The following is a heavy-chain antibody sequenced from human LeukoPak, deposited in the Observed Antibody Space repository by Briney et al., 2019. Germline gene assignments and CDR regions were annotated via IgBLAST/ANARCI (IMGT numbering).Heavy chain of an antibody. CDR2: ISTSGNTI. D-gene: IGHD3-10*01. J-gene: IGHJ4*02. CDR1: GFTFRSYE. V-gene: IGHV3-48*03. Sequence: PGGALRLSCAASGFTFRSYEMNWVRQAPGKGLEWVSYISTSGNTIYYADSVKGRFTISRDNAKNSLYLQMNSLRAEDTAIYYCARSQDYYGSGSSFDYWGQGALVTVSS. CDR3: ARSQDYYGSGSSFDY.